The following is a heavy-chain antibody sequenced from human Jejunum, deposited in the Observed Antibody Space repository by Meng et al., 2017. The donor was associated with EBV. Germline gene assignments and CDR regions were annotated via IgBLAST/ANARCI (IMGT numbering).Heavy chain of an antibody. CDR1: GGSISSSSYY. CDR2: YYNSGST. J-gene: IGHJ4*02. Sequence: QLQLTESGPGLVKPSEPLSLPCTVSGGSISSSSYYWGWIRQPPGKGLEWIGTYYNSGSTYYNPSLKSRVTISVDTSKNQFSLKLISVTAADTAAYYCARQGPSGRTFDYWGQGTLVTVS. D-gene: IGHD1-26*01. V-gene: IGHV4-39*01. CDR3: ARQGPSGRTFDY.